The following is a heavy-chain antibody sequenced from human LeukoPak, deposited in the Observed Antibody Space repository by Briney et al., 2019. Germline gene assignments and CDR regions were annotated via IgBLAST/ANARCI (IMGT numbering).Heavy chain of an antibody. J-gene: IGHJ6*02. CDR3: ARGGGLDV. CDR1: GFTFRSYW. CDR2: INHNGNVN. D-gene: IGHD3-16*01. V-gene: IGHV3-7*03. Sequence: GGSLRLSCAAFGFTFRSYWMNWARQAPGKGLEWVASINHNGNVNYYVDSVKGRFTTSRDNAKNSLYLQMSNLRAEDTAVYFCARGGGLDVWGQGATVTVSS.